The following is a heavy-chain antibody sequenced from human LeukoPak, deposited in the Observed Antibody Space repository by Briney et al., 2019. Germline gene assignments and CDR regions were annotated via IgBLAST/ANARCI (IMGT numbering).Heavy chain of an antibody. Sequence: GGSLRLSCAASGFTFSSYGMNWVRQAPGKGLEWVSSISSSGSTIYYADSVKGRFTISRDNAKNSLYLQMNSLRAEDTAVYYCARDPPLNTDTAMVMGAFDIWGQGTMVTVSS. CDR1: GFTFSSYG. V-gene: IGHV3-48*01. CDR3: ARDPPLNTDTAMVMGAFDI. J-gene: IGHJ3*02. CDR2: ISSSGSTI. D-gene: IGHD5-18*01.